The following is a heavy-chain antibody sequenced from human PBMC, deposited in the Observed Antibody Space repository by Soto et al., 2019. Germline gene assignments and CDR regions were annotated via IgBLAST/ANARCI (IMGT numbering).Heavy chain of an antibody. CDR1: GFTVSSNY. D-gene: IGHD3-9*01. V-gene: IGHV3-66*01. J-gene: IGHJ6*03. CDR3: ARDGRILTGYYTYYYYYMYV. Sequence: EVQLVESGGGLVQPGGSLRLSCAASGFTVSSNYMRWVRQAPGKGLEWVSVIYSGGSTYYEDYVKGRFTISRDNSKNTLYLQMTGLRAEDTAVYYCARDGRILTGYYTYYYYYMYVWGKGTTVTVAS. CDR2: IYSGGST.